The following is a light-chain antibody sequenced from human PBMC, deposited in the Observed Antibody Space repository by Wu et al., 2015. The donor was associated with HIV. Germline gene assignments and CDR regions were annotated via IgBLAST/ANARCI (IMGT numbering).Light chain of an antibody. V-gene: IGKV3-20*01. CDR2: GTS. Sequence: IVLTQSPGTLSLTPGDRAILSCRASQSVTNNYVAWYQQKPGHSPRLVIFGTSNRASGIPDRFSASGSGTDFMLTIDRLEPEDFAVYYCQQYAKSFTFGGGTTVEIK. CDR3: QQYAKSFT. CDR1: QSVTNNY. J-gene: IGKJ4*01.